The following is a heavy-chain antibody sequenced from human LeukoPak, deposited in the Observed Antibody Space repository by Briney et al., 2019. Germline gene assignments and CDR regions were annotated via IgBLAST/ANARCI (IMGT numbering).Heavy chain of an antibody. D-gene: IGHD6-19*01. CDR3: ARQVVAVAGTGYFDY. J-gene: IGHJ4*02. CDR2: IYYSGST. V-gene: IGHV4-39*01. CDR1: GGSIRSSSYY. Sequence: SETLSLTCTVSGGSIRSSSYYWGWIRQPPGKGLEWIGSIYYSGSTYYNASRKGRGTISVDTSKNQFSLKLNSVTAADTAVYFCARQVVAVAGTGYFDYWGQGTLVTVSS.